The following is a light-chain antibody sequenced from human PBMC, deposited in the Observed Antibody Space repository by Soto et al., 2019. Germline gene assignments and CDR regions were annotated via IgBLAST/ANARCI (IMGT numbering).Light chain of an antibody. V-gene: IGLV2-23*01. J-gene: IGLJ1*01. Sequence: ALTQPASVSGSPGQSITISCTGTSSDVGSYNLVSWYQQHPGKAPKLMIYEDSKRPSGVSNRFSGSKSGNTASLTISGLQAEDEADYYCCSYAGSSTYVFGTGTKVTVL. CDR3: CSYAGSSTYV. CDR2: EDS. CDR1: SSDVGSYNL.